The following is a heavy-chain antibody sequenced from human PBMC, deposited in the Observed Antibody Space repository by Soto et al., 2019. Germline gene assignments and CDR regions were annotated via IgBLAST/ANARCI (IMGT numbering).Heavy chain of an antibody. CDR2: ISGSGGST. D-gene: IGHD2-8*01. Sequence: GGSLRLSCAASGFTFSSYAMSWVRQAPGKGLEWVSAISGSGGSTYYADSVKGRFTISRDNSKNTLYLQMNSLRAEDTAVYYCARSSCTNGVCYTVNFDYWGQGTLVTVSS. V-gene: IGHV3-23*01. CDR3: ARSSCTNGVCYTVNFDY. J-gene: IGHJ4*02. CDR1: GFTFSSYA.